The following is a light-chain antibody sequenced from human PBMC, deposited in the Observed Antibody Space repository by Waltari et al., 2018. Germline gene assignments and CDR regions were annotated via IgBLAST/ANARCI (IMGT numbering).Light chain of an antibody. V-gene: IGKV4-1*01. CDR3: QQYYATPVT. CDR2: WAS. CDR1: HSLFYHSTNKNY. Sequence: DIVMTQSPDSLAVSLGERATINCRSNHSLFYHSTNKNYLGWLQQKPGQPPKGIISWASSRESGVPDRFSGGGSGTDFSLTITSLQAEDVAVYYWQQYYATPVTFGQGTKLEIK. J-gene: IGKJ2*01.